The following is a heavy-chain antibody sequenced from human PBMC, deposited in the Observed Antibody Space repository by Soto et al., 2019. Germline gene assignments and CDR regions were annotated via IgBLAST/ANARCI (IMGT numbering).Heavy chain of an antibody. Sequence: PSETLSLTCAVYGGSFSGYYWSWIRQPPGKGLEWIGEINHSGSTNYNPSLKSRVTISVDTSKDQFSLKLSSVTAADTAVCYCARGRRYYHDSSGYYRDYWGQGTLVTVSS. CDR2: INHSGST. CDR3: ARGRRYYHDSSGYYRDY. CDR1: GGSFSGYY. D-gene: IGHD3-22*01. V-gene: IGHV4-34*01. J-gene: IGHJ4*02.